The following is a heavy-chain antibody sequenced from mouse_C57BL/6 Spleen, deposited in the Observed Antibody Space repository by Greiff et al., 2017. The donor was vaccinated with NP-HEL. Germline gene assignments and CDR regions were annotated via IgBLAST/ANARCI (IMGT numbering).Heavy chain of an antibody. CDR3: ARGNGYDSWFAY. V-gene: IGHV1-54*01. CDR1: GYAFTNYL. Sequence: QVQLQQSGAELVRPGTSVKVSCKASGYAFTNYLIEWVKQKPGQGLEWIGVINPGSGGTNYNEKFKGKATLTADKSSSTAYMQLSSLTSEDSAVYFCARGNGYDSWFAYWGQGTLVTVSA. D-gene: IGHD2-2*01. CDR2: INPGSGGT. J-gene: IGHJ3*01.